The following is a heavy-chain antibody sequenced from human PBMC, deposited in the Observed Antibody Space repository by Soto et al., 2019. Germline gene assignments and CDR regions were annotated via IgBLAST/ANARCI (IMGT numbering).Heavy chain of an antibody. CDR1: GGSFSGYY. CDR2: INHSGST. CDR3: ARGSRIAARPPYYYYYYYMDV. V-gene: IGHV4-34*01. D-gene: IGHD6-6*01. J-gene: IGHJ6*03. Sequence: SETLSLTCAVYGGSFSGYYWSWIRQPPGKGLERIGEINHSGSTNYNPSLKSRVTISVDTSENQLSLKLSSVTAADTAVYYCARGSRIAARPPYYYYYYYMDVWGKGTTVTVSS.